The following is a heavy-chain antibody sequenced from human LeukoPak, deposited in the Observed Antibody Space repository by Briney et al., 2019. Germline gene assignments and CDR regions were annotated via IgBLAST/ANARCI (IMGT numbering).Heavy chain of an antibody. D-gene: IGHD6-19*01. CDR3: AKQEYSTDWYFDY. J-gene: IGHJ4*02. Sequence: SETLSLTCTVSGYSISSGLYWGWNRQPPGKGLEWIGSAHHSGNTYYNPSLKSRITISVDTSKNQFSLNLNSVTAADTAVYYCAKQEYSTDWYFDYWGQGTLVTVSS. CDR2: AHHSGNT. V-gene: IGHV4-38-2*02. CDR1: GYSISSGLY.